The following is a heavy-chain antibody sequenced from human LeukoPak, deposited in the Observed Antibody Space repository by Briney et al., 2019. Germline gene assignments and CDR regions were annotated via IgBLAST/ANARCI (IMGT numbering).Heavy chain of an antibody. J-gene: IGHJ3*02. Sequence: PGGSLRLSCAASGFTFSSYWTSWVRQAPGKGLEWVANIKRDGSEKYYVDSVKGRLTISRDNAENSLYLQMNSLRAEDTAVYYCARARDYGSGRANAFDIWGQGTMVTVSS. D-gene: IGHD3-10*01. CDR1: GFTFSSYW. CDR2: IKRDGSEK. CDR3: ARARDYGSGRANAFDI. V-gene: IGHV3-7*05.